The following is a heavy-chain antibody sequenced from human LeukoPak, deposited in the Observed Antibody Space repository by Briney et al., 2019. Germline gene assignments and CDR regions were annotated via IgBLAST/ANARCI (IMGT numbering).Heavy chain of an antibody. V-gene: IGHV4-39*07. J-gene: IGHJ3*02. Sequence: SETLSLTCTVSGGSISSSSYYWGWIRQPPGKGLEWIGSIYYSGSTYYNPSLKSRVTISVDTSKNQFSLKLSSVTAADTAVYYCATILYCSSTSCHGAFDIWGQGTMVTVSS. CDR1: GGSISSSSYY. CDR3: ATILYCSSTSCHGAFDI. D-gene: IGHD2-2*01. CDR2: IYYSGST.